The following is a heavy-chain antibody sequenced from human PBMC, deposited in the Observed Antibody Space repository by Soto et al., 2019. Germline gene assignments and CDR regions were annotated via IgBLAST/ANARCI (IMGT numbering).Heavy chain of an antibody. D-gene: IGHD5-18*01. V-gene: IGHV1-69*06. J-gene: IGHJ4*02. CDR2: IIPIFGTA. CDR3: AKPRRGYSDVDFDY. Sequence: SAKLSSKAPGGGFSSYARRWVRHSPEQGLEWMGGIIPIFGTANYAQKLQGRFTITADKSTSTAYMELSSLRSEDTAVYYCAKPRRGYSDVDFDYRGQGTLVTVSS. CDR1: GGGFSSYA.